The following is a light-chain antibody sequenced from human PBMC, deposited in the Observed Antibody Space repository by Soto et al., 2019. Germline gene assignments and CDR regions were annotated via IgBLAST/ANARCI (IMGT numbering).Light chain of an antibody. CDR3: CSYAGSYTLV. CDR1: NSDVGGYNY. Sequence: QSALTQPRSVSGSPGQSVTISCTGTNSDVGGYNYVSWYQQHPGKAPKLMIYAVSKRPSGVPDRFSGSKSGNPASLTRSGLQAEDEAEYYCCSYAGSYTLVFGGGTKLTVL. J-gene: IGLJ3*02. V-gene: IGLV2-11*01. CDR2: AVS.